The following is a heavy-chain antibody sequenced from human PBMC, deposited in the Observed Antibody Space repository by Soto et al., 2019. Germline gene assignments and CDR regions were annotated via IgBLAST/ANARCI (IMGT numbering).Heavy chain of an antibody. CDR3: AKDRKGSYYYDSSGYYYG. D-gene: IGHD3-22*01. Sequence: EVQLLESGGGLVQPGGSLRLSCAASGFTFSSYAMSWVRQAPGKGLEWVSAISGSGGSTYYADTGKGRVTISRDNSKNTLYLQMNSLRAEDTAVYYCAKDRKGSYYYDSSGYYYGWGQGTLVTVSS. J-gene: IGHJ4*02. V-gene: IGHV3-23*01. CDR2: ISGSGGST. CDR1: GFTFSSYA.